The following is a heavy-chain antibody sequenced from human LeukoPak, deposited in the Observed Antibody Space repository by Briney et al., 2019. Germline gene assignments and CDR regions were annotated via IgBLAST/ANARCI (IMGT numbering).Heavy chain of an antibody. CDR2: IRSKVFGGTT. D-gene: IGHD2-2*01. CDR3: SRYCTTTTCLQDYGMDV. V-gene: IGHV3-49*04. Sequence: GGSLRLSCTASGFTFGDYAMSWVRQAPGKGLEWVGFIRSKVFGGTTEYAASVKGRFTISRDDSKSIASLQMNSLKTEDAAVYYCSRYCTTTTCLQDYGMDVWGHGTTVTVSS. CDR1: GFTFGDYA. J-gene: IGHJ6*02.